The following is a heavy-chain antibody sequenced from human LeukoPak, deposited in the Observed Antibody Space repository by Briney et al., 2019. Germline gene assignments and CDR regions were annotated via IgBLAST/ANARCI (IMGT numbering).Heavy chain of an antibody. J-gene: IGHJ4*02. CDR2: IYYSGST. D-gene: IGHD2/OR15-2a*01. Sequence: SETLSLTCTVSGGSISSSSYSWGWIRQPPGKGLEWIGSIYYSGSTYYNPSLKSRVTISLDTSKNQFSLKLSSVTAADTAVYYCAGHHPRNTVDFWGQGTLVTVSS. V-gene: IGHV4-39*01. CDR1: GGSISSSSYS. CDR3: AGHHPRNTVDF.